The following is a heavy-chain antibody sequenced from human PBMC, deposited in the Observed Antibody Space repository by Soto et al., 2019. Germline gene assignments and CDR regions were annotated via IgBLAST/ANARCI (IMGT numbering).Heavy chain of an antibody. CDR2: INSDGSSA. J-gene: IGHJ2*01. Sequence: EVQLVESGGGLVQPGGSLRLSCAASGFTFSSYWMQWVRQVPGKGLVWVSRINSDGSSAFYADSVKDRFAISRDNARNTLSLQMNSLRAEDTAVYYCTKGGQSHFDLWGRGTLVTVSS. CDR1: GFTFSSYW. D-gene: IGHD2-15*01. CDR3: TKGGQSHFDL. V-gene: IGHV3-74*01.